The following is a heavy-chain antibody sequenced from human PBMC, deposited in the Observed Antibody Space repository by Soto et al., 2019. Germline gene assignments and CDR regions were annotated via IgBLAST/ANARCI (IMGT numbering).Heavy chain of an antibody. CDR3: ARDEGLVDPSGDYYYYGMDV. Sequence: SVKVSCKASGGTFSSYAISWVRQAPGQGLEWMGGIIPSFGTANYAQKFQGRVTITADESTSTAYMELSSLRSEDTAVYYCARDEGLVDPSGDYYYYGMDVWGQGTTVTVSS. J-gene: IGHJ6*02. CDR2: IIPSFGTA. V-gene: IGHV1-69*13. D-gene: IGHD1-26*01. CDR1: GGTFSSYA.